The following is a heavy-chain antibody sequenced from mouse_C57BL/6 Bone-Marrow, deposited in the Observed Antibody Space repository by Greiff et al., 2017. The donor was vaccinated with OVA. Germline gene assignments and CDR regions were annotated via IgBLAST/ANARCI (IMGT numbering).Heavy chain of an antibody. J-gene: IGHJ1*03. CDR1: GYAFSSSW. CDR2: IYPGDGDT. CDR3: ATVVVTPYWYFDV. V-gene: IGHV1-82*01. D-gene: IGHD1-1*01. Sequence: QVQLQQSGPELVKPGASVKISCKASGYAFSSSWMNWVKQRPGKGLEWIGRIYPGDGDTNYNGKFKGKATLTADKSSSTAYMQLSSLTSEDSAVYFCATVVVTPYWYFDVWGTGTTVTVSS.